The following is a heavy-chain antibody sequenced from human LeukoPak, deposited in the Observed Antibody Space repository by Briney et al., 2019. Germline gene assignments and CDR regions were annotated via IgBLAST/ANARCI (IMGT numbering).Heavy chain of an antibody. J-gene: IGHJ2*01. V-gene: IGHV3-23*01. CDR3: ATTPRYCSSTSCYTNAWDWYFDL. CDR2: MSGSGGST. D-gene: IGHD2-2*02. Sequence: PGGSLRLSCAASGFAFRSYGMTWVRQAPGKGLEWVSAMSGSGGSTYYADSVKGRFTISRDNSKNTLYLQMNSLRAEDTAVYYCATTPRYCSSTSCYTNAWDWYFDLWGRGTLVTVSS. CDR1: GFAFRSYG.